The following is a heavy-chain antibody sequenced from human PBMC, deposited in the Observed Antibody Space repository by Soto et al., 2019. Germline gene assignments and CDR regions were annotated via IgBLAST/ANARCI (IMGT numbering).Heavy chain of an antibody. Sequence: QVQLVESGGGVVQPGRSLRLSCAASGFTFSSYGMHWVRQAPGKGLEWVAVIWYDGSNKYYADSVKGRFTISRDNSKNTLYLQMNSLRAEDTAVYYCARDPTVTTPYFDYWGQGTLVTVSS. CDR3: ARDPTVTTPYFDY. CDR1: GFTFSSYG. CDR2: IWYDGSNK. J-gene: IGHJ4*02. V-gene: IGHV3-33*01. D-gene: IGHD4-17*01.